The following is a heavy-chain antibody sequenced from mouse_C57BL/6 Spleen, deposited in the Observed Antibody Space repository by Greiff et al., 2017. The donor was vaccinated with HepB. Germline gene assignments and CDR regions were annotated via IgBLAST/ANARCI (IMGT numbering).Heavy chain of an antibody. V-gene: IGHV1-22*01. CDR3: ARGVLRSYAMDY. D-gene: IGHD1-1*01. CDR2: INPNYGGT. J-gene: IGHJ4*01. CDR1: GYTFTDYN. Sequence: VQLKQSGPELVKPGASVKMSCKASGYTFTDYNMHWVKQSHGKSLEWIGYINPNYGGTSYNQKFKGKATLTVNKSSSTAYMELRSLTSEDSAVYYCARGVLRSYAMDYWGQGTSVTVSS.